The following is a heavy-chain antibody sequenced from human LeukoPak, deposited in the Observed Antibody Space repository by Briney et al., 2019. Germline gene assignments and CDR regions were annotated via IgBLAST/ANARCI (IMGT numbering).Heavy chain of an antibody. CDR2: MSPTTGHT. CDR1: GYTFTSYD. J-gene: IGHJ4*02. D-gene: IGHD4-23*01. CDR3: ARGWISGAISEHYFEN. Sequence: ASVKVSCKASGYTFTSYDINWVRQATGQGLEWMGRMSPTTGHTGSAQKFQGRITMTRDTSISTAHMELSSLTSEDTAVYFCARGWISGAISEHYFENWGQGTLVTVSS. V-gene: IGHV1-8*01.